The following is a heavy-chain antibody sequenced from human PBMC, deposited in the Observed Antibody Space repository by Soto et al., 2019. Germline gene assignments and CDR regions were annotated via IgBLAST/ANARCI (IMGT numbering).Heavy chain of an antibody. D-gene: IGHD6-25*01. V-gene: IGHV3-23*01. CDR3: AKFFVETGGSSGWPWSFHF. Sequence: EVQLLESGGGLVQPGGSLRLSCAASGFTFSSYAMSWVRQAPGKGLEWVSAISGTGGTTYYADSVKGRFTISRDNSRNTLQLQRNSLRAEDTAIYYCAKFFVETGGSSGWPWSFHFWGQGTLVTVSS. CDR2: ISGTGGTT. J-gene: IGHJ4*02. CDR1: GFTFSSYA.